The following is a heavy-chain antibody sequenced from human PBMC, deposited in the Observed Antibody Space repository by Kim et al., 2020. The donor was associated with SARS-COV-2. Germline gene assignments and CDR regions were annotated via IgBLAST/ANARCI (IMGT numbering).Heavy chain of an antibody. CDR3: ARWDIVVVVAAPYGMDV. V-gene: IGHV3-11*03. Sequence: VKGRFTISRDNAKNSLYLQMNSLRAEDTAVYYCARWDIVVVVAAPYGMDVWGQGTTVTVSS. D-gene: IGHD2-15*01. J-gene: IGHJ6*02.